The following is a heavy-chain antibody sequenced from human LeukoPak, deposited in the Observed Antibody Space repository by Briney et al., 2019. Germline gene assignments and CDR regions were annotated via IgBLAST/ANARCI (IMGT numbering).Heavy chain of an antibody. CDR1: GFTFGSFA. V-gene: IGHV3-30*02. Sequence: PGRSLRLSCAASGFTFGSFAMHWVRQAPGKGLEWVAFIRYDGSNEYYADSVKGRFTISRDNSKNTLFLQMNSLRTEDTAVYYCAKDFYSGSSPWGQGTLVTVSS. CDR3: AKDFYSGSSP. CDR2: IRYDGSNE. D-gene: IGHD1-26*01. J-gene: IGHJ5*02.